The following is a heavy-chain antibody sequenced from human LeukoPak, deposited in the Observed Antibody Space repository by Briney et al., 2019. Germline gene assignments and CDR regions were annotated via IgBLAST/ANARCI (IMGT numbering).Heavy chain of an antibody. CDR1: GFTFSDYY. J-gene: IGHJ4*02. V-gene: IGHV3-23*01. Sequence: GGSLRLSCAASGFTFSDYYMSWIRQAPGKELEWVSAISGSGGSTYYADSVKGRFTISRDNSKNTLYLQMNSLRAEDTAVYYCAKDHSEWLRDYWGQGTLVTVSS. CDR2: ISGSGGST. D-gene: IGHD5-12*01. CDR3: AKDHSEWLRDY.